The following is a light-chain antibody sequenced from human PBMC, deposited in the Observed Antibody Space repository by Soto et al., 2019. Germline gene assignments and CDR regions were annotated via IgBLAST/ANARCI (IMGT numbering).Light chain of an antibody. V-gene: IGKV3-11*01. CDR2: DAA. Sequence: EIVLTQSPVTLSLSPGERATLSCRASQSVSTSLDWCQQKPGQSPRLLIYDAAHRATGIPVRFSGGGSGTDFTLTISSLEPEDSAVYYCQQRSKWPLTFGGGTKVEIK. J-gene: IGKJ4*01. CDR3: QQRSKWPLT. CDR1: QSVSTS.